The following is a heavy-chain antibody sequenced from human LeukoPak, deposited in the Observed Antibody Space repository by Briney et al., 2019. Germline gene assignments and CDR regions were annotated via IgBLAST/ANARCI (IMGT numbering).Heavy chain of an antibody. V-gene: IGHV3-7*04. D-gene: IGHD2-2*01. J-gene: IGHJ4*02. CDR3: ARALSSSTCLYFDY. CDR2: IKPDGSEK. Sequence: GGSLRLSCAASGFTFRSYSMNWVRQAPGKGLEWVASIKPDGSEKYYVDSVKGRFTISRDNAKNSLYLQMNSLRAEDTAIYYCARALSSSTCLYFDYWGQGTLVTVSS. CDR1: GFTFRSYS.